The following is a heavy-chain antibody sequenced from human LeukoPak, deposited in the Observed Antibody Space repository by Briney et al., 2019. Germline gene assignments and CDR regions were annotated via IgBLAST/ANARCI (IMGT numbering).Heavy chain of an antibody. CDR1: GFTFSSYA. D-gene: IGHD3-22*01. J-gene: IGHJ4*02. Sequence: GGSLRLSCAASGFTFSSYAMNWVRQAPGKGLKWVSGFRGSGVATFYADSVKGRFTISRDNSKNTLYLQMNSLRAEDTAVYYCAIRVPYYYDSSGYFGFDYWGQGTLVIVSS. V-gene: IGHV3-23*01. CDR2: FRGSGVAT. CDR3: AIRVPYYYDSSGYFGFDY.